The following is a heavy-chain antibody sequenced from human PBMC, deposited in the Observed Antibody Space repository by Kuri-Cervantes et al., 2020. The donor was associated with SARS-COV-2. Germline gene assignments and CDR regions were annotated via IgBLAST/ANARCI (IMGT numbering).Heavy chain of an antibody. V-gene: IGHV1-45*01. D-gene: IGHD2-21*01. CDR1: GYTFTGYY. CDR3: ARSGPGAISKEDDAFDV. J-gene: IGHJ3*01. Sequence: SVKVSCKASGYTFTGYYMHWVRQAPGQGLEWMGWITPFNGNTKYAQGFQDRVTITRDRSKSTAYMELNSLRSEDTAIYYCARSGPGAISKEDDAFDVWGQGTKVTVSS. CDR2: ITPFNGNT.